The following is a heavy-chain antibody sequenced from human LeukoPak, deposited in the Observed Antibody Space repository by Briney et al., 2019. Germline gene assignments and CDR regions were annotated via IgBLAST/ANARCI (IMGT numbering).Heavy chain of an antibody. CDR2: IRQDGRAK. Sequence: TGGSLRLSCRASGFTFSTYWMGWVRQSPGKGLEWVANIRQDGRAKYYVDSVEGRFTISRDNPENSLYVQMNSLRAEDTAIYYCARAMGDGYNSPHAFDIGGQGTMVTVSA. J-gene: IGHJ3*02. D-gene: IGHD5-24*01. V-gene: IGHV3-7*01. CDR3: ARAMGDGYNSPHAFDI. CDR1: GFTFSTYW.